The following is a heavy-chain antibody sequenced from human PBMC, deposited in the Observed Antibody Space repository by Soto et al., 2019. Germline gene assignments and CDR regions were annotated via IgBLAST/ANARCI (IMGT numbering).Heavy chain of an antibody. CDR3: AREVNSAAAGQYFDY. J-gene: IGHJ4*02. CDR2: ISSSSSYI. D-gene: IGHD6-13*01. V-gene: IGHV3-21*01. CDR1: GFTFSSYA. Sequence: GGSLRLSCAASGFTFSSYAMSWVRQAPGKGLEWVSSISSSSSYIYYADSVKGRFTISRDNAKNSLYLQMNSLRAEDTAVYYCAREVNSAAAGQYFDYWGQGSLVTVSS.